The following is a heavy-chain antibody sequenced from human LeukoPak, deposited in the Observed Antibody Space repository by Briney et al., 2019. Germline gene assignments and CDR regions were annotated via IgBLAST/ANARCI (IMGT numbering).Heavy chain of an antibody. CDR3: ARSTTVTRGGTFDY. V-gene: IGHV3-23*01. Sequence: GGSLRLSCAASGFTFSSYAMSWVRQAPGKGLEWVSAISGSGGSTYYADSVKGRFTISRDNSKNTLYLQMNSLRAEDTAVYYCARSTTVTRGGTFDYWGPGTLVTVSS. J-gene: IGHJ4*02. CDR1: GFTFSSYA. D-gene: IGHD4-17*01. CDR2: ISGSGGST.